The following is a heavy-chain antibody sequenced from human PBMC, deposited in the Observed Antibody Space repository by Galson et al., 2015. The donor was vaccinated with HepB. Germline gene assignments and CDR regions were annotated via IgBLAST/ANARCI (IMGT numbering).Heavy chain of an antibody. D-gene: IGHD6-19*01. V-gene: IGHV3-30*18. Sequence: LRLSCAASGFTFSSYGMHWVRQAPGKGLEWVAVISYDGSNKYYADSVKGRSTISRDNSKNTLYLQMNSLRAEDTAVYYCAKDSIAVAGPFDYWGQGTLVTVSS. CDR1: GFTFSSYG. CDR2: ISYDGSNK. J-gene: IGHJ4*02. CDR3: AKDSIAVAGPFDY.